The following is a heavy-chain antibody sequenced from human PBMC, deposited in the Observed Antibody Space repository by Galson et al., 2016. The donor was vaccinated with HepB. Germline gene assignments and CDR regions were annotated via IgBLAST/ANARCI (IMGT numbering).Heavy chain of an antibody. Sequence: SLRLSCAASGFTFSGSAMHWVRQASGKGLEWVGRIRSKANSYATAYAASVKGRFTISRDDSKNTAYLQMNSLKTEDTAVYYCATVLVKAVAFDSWGQGTLVTVSS. CDR1: GFTFSGSA. J-gene: IGHJ4*02. CDR2: IRSKANSYAT. D-gene: IGHD6-19*01. V-gene: IGHV3-73*01. CDR3: ATVLVKAVAFDS.